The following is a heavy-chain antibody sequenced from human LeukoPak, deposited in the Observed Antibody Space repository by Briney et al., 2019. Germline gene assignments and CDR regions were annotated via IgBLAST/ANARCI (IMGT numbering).Heavy chain of an antibody. CDR2: ISSSSSTI. D-gene: IGHD1-26*01. CDR1: GFTFSSYS. Sequence: GGSLRLSCAASGFTFSSYSMNWVRQAPGKGLEWVSYISSSSSTIYYADSVKGRFTMSRDNAKNSLYLQMNSLRDEDTAVYYCARDRANSGSYYWDYWGQGTLVTVSS. V-gene: IGHV3-48*02. J-gene: IGHJ4*02. CDR3: ARDRANSGSYYWDY.